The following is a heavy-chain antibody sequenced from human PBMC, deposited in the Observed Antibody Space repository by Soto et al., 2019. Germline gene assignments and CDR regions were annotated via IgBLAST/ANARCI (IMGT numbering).Heavy chain of an antibody. V-gene: IGHV4-31*03. CDR3: ARDRRYYDSSGYSSFDY. Sequence: TSETLSLTCTVSGGSISSGGYYWSWIRQHPGKGLEWIGYIYYSGSTYYNPSLKSRVTISVDTSKDQFSLKLSSVTAADTAVHYCARDRRYYDSSGYSSFDYWGQGTLVTVSS. CDR1: GGSISSGGYY. CDR2: IYYSGST. J-gene: IGHJ4*02. D-gene: IGHD3-22*01.